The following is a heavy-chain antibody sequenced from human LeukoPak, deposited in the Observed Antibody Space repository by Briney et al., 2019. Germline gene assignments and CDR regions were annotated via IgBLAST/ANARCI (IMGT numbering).Heavy chain of an antibody. Sequence: SETLSLTCTVSGYSISSGYYWGWIRQPPGKGLEWIGSIYHSGSTYYNPSLKSRVTISVDTSKNQFSLKLSSVTAADTAVYYCARALLWFWFDPWGQGTLVTVSS. CDR3: ARALLWFWFDP. D-gene: IGHD3-10*01. J-gene: IGHJ5*02. V-gene: IGHV4-38-2*02. CDR1: GYSISSGYY. CDR2: IYHSGST.